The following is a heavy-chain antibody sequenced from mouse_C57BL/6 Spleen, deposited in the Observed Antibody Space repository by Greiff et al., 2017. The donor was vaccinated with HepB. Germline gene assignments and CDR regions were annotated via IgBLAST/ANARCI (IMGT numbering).Heavy chain of an antibody. J-gene: IGHJ2*01. D-gene: IGHD2-3*01. V-gene: IGHV5-4*01. CDR2: ISDGGSYT. Sequence: EVKLQESGGGLVKPGGSLKLSCAASGFTFSSYAMSWVRQTPEKRLEWVATISDGGSYTYYPDNVKGRFTISRDNAKNNLYLQMSHLKSEDTAMYYCARDRGGYYPYFDYWGQGTTLTVSS. CDR3: ARDRGGYYPYFDY. CDR1: GFTFSSYA.